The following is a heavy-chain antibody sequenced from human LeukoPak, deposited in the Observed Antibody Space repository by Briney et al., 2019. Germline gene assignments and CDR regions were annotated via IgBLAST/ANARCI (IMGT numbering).Heavy chain of an antibody. D-gene: IGHD2-2*01. CDR1: GGSISSYY. V-gene: IGHV4-4*07. CDR2: IYTSGST. J-gene: IGHJ5*02. CDR3: ARDPSYCSSTSCYGWFDP. Sequence: SETLSLTCTVSGGSISSYYWSWIRQPAGKGLEWIGRIYTSGSTNYNPSLKSRVTMSVDTSKNQFSLKLSSVTAADTAVYYCARDPSYCSSTSCYGWFDPWGQGTLVTVSS.